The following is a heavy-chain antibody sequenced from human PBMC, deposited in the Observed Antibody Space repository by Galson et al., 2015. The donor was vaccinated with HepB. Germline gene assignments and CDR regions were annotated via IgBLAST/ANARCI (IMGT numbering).Heavy chain of an antibody. D-gene: IGHD4/OR15-4a*01. Sequence: CAISGDSVSSDSVAWSWIRQSPSRGLEWLGRTYYRSNWYSDYTISVQSRITINPDTSKNLFSLHLRSLTPEDTAVYYCAREVLTPSFYFDYWGQGFLVTVSS. CDR3: AREVLTPSFYFDY. CDR2: TYYRSNWYS. CDR1: GDSVSSDSVA. V-gene: IGHV6-1*01. J-gene: IGHJ4*02.